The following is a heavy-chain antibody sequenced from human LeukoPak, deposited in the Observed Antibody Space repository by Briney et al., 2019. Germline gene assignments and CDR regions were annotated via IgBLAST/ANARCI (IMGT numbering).Heavy chain of an antibody. Sequence: GESLKISCKGSGYSFTTYWIAWVRQMPGKGLEWMGFIYPGDSDTRYSPSFQGQVTISADKSISTAYLQWSSLKASDTAMYYCARRGYSYGYAFDIWGQGTMVTVSS. CDR2: IYPGDSDT. V-gene: IGHV5-51*01. J-gene: IGHJ3*02. CDR1: GYSFTTYW. D-gene: IGHD5-18*01. CDR3: ARRGYSYGYAFDI.